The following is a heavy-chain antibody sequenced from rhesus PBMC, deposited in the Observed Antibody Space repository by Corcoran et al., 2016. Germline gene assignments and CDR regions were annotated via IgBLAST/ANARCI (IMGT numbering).Heavy chain of an antibody. J-gene: IGHJ4*01. Sequence: EVQLVESGGGLAKPGGSLRLSCAASGFNFSDHYMDWVRQAPGKGLEWVSSFSGSSSSTYYPDSVNGQFTTSRDKAKNALYLQMNSPRAEDTAVCYCAGESGIAAGPLDYWGQGVLVTVSS. D-gene: IGHD6-13*01. CDR2: FSGSSSST. V-gene: IGHV3-37*01. CDR3: AGESGIAAGPLDY. CDR1: GFNFSDHY.